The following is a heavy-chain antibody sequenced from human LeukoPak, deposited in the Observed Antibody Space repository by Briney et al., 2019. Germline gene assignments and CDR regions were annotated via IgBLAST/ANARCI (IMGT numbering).Heavy chain of an antibody. CDR3: TGGSDKVLSGEYCYYMDV. J-gene: IGHJ6*03. Sequence: GGSLRLSCAASGFTFSDYYMSWIRQTPGKGLEWVSYISSTSTTIYYADSVKGRFTISRDNAKNSLYLQMSSLRAEDTAVYYCTGGSDKVLSGEYCYYMDVWGKGTTVTVSS. CDR1: GFTFSDYY. D-gene: IGHD2/OR15-2a*01. V-gene: IGHV3-11*04. CDR2: ISSTSTTI.